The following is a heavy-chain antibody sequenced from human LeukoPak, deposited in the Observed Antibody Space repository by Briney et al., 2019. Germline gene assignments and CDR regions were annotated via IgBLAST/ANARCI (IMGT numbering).Heavy chain of an antibody. Sequence: PSEILSLTCAVYGGSISGYSWSWIRQPPGKGLEWIGEIHQSGSTNYNPSLKSRVTISLDTSKDQLSLKLSSVTAADTAVYYCARLGYGDYWGQGTLVTVSS. D-gene: IGHD5-12*01. CDR3: ARLGYGDY. V-gene: IGHV4-34*01. J-gene: IGHJ4*02. CDR1: GGSISGYS. CDR2: IHQSGST.